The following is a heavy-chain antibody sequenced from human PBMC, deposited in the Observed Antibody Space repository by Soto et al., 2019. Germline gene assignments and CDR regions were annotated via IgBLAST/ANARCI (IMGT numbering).Heavy chain of an antibody. Sequence: PGGSLRLSCAASGFTFSSYCMHWVRQAPGKGLEWVAVIKSDGNNKYFADSVKGRFTISRDNSMDMVYLQMHGLRTEDTAIFYYAIASGHIYATLYQRFDHWSQEALITVS. CDR1: GFTFSSYC. V-gene: IGHV3-30-3*01. J-gene: IGHJ4*02. D-gene: IGHD2-8*01. CDR2: IKSDGNNK. CDR3: AIASGHIYATLYQRFDH.